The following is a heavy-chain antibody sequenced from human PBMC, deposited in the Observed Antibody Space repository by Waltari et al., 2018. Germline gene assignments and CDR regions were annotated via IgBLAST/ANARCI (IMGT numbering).Heavy chain of an antibody. V-gene: IGHV4-59*01. CDR1: GGAIGTYH. D-gene: IGHD2-15*01. Sequence: QVQLQESGPGLVKPSETLSLTCSVAGGAIGTYHWRWIRQPPGKGLQWIGVTSYSGSTHYNPSLKSRVTLSVDASKSQFSLRLTSVTAADTAVYYCARELWVAETRGYYLDFWGRGLLVTVSS. CDR2: TSYSGST. CDR3: ARELWVAETRGYYLDF. J-gene: IGHJ4*02.